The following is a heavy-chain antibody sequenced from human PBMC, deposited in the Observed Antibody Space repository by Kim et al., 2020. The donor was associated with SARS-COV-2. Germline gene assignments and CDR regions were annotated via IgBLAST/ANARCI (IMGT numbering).Heavy chain of an antibody. CDR2: IYTSGST. J-gene: IGHJ3*02. D-gene: IGHD3-10*01. CDR3: ARVVRGAQKGGAFDI. V-gene: IGHV4-61*02. CDR1: GGSISSGSYY. Sequence: SETLSLTCTVSGGSISSGSYYWSWIRQPAGKGLEWIGRIYTSGSTNYNPSLKSRVTISVDTSKNQFSLKLSSVTAADTAVYYCARVVRGAQKGGAFDIWGQGTMVTVSS.